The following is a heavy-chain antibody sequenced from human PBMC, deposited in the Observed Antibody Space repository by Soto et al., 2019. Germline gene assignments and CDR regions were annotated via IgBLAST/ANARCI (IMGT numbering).Heavy chain of an antibody. D-gene: IGHD6-13*01. J-gene: IGHJ4*02. CDR3: ARDLAAGDH. V-gene: IGHV1-46*01. CDR1: GYTFTHYY. Sequence: QVQLVQSGAEVKKPGASVKLSCRTSGYTFTHYYIHWVRQAPGQGLEWLGISNPASGSTNYAQAFQGSVTLTMDTSTTTVYMDLSGLRAEDTAIFYCARDLAAGDHWGQGTLVTVSS. CDR2: SNPASGST.